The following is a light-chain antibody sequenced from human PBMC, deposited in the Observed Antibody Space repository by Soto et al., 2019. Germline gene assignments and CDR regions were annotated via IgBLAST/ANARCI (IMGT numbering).Light chain of an antibody. Sequence: QTVVTQEPSLTVSPGGTVTLTCASSTGPVTSGYYPNWLQQKPGQPPRALIYGTNNKHSWTPARFSGSLLGGKAALTLSGVQPEDEADYYCLLYYTGAVPGVFGGGTKVTVL. CDR1: TGPVTSGYY. V-gene: IGLV7-43*01. CDR2: GTN. J-gene: IGLJ3*02. CDR3: LLYYTGAVPGV.